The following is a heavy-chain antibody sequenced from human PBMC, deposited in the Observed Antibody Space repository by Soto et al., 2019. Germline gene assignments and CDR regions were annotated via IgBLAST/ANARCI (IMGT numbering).Heavy chain of an antibody. J-gene: IGHJ5*02. CDR1: GYSFTNNG. V-gene: IGHV1-8*01. D-gene: IGHD3-10*01. CDR3: ARMATCGSLNWFDP. CDR2: MNPGSGDT. Sequence: ASVKVSCKASGYSFTNNGVTWVRQATGQGLEWMGWMNPGSGDTGYAQKFQGRVTMTRDIYIATAYMELSSLRSDDTAIYYCARMATCGSLNWFDPWGQGTLVTVSS.